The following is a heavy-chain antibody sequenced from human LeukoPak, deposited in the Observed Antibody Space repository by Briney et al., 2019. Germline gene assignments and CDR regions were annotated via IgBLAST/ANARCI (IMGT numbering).Heavy chain of an antibody. V-gene: IGHV3-11*01. Sequence: GGSLRLSCAASGFTFTNYWMTWVRQAPGKGLEWVSYISSSGSTIYYADSVKGRFTISRDNAKNSLYLQMNSLRAEDTAMYYCARVPPTYDSSFFDYWGQGTLVTVSS. CDR3: ARVPPTYDSSFFDY. D-gene: IGHD3-22*01. CDR1: GFTFTNYW. CDR2: ISSSGSTI. J-gene: IGHJ4*02.